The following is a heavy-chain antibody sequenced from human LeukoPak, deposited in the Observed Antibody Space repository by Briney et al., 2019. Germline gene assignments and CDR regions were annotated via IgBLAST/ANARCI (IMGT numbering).Heavy chain of an antibody. CDR1: GYSFTSYY. CDR3: ARDDYVKWFDP. J-gene: IGHJ5*02. Sequence: ASVKVSCKASGYSFTSYYMHWVRQAPGQGLEWMGFINPSGSSAAYAQKFQGRLTMTRDMFTSTDYMELTSLTSDDTAVYYCARDDYVKWFDPWGQGTLVTVSS. D-gene: IGHD4-17*01. V-gene: IGHV1-46*01. CDR2: INPSGSSA.